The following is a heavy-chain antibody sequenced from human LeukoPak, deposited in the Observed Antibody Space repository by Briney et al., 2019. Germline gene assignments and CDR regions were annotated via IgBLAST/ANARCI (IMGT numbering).Heavy chain of an antibody. Sequence: SGGSLRLSCAASGFTFSSYAMSWVRQAPGKGLEWASAISGSGGSTYYADSVKGRFTISRDNSKNTLYLQMNSLRAEDTAVYYCAKGTTVTAYYYGMDVWGQGTTVTVSS. CDR3: AKGTTVTAYYYGMDV. CDR1: GFTFSSYA. D-gene: IGHD4-11*01. CDR2: ISGSGGST. V-gene: IGHV3-23*01. J-gene: IGHJ6*02.